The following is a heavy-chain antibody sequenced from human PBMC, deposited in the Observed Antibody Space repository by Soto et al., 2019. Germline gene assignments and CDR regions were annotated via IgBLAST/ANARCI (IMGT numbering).Heavy chain of an antibody. D-gene: IGHD5-12*01. V-gene: IGHV5-51*01. Sequence: PGESLNISCKGSGYSFTSYWIGWVRQMPGKGLEWMGIIYPGDSDTRYSPSFQGQVTISADKSISTAYLQWSSLKASDTAMYYSASSGYDTYYYYYGMDVWGQGTTVTVSS. CDR2: IYPGDSDT. CDR3: ASSGYDTYYYYYGMDV. J-gene: IGHJ6*02. CDR1: GYSFTSYW.